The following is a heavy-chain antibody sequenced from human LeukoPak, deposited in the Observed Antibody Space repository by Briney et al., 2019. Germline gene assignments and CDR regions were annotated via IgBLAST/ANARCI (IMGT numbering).Heavy chain of an antibody. J-gene: IGHJ6*02. CDR1: GFIFSNYW. CDR2: IKEDGSEK. V-gene: IGHV3-7*01. CDR3: AGDEYYDFWSGYYYYGMDV. Sequence: GGSLRLSCAASGFIFSNYWMSWVRQAPGMGLEWVANIKEDGSEKYYVDSVKGRFTISRDNSKNTLYLQMNSLRAEDTAVYYCAGDEYYDFWSGYYYYGMDVWGQGTTVTVSS. D-gene: IGHD3-3*01.